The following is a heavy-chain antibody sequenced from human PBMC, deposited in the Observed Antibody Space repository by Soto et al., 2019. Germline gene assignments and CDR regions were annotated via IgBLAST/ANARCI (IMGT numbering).Heavy chain of an antibody. V-gene: IGHV3-30-3*01. CDR2: ISYDGSNK. CDR3: ARVGRESVVPAASLYYYGMDV. D-gene: IGHD2-2*01. J-gene: IGHJ6*02. CDR1: GFTFSSYA. Sequence: PGGSLRLSCAASGFTFSSYAMHWVRQAPGKGLEWVAVISYDGSNKYYADSVKGRFTISRDNSKNTLYLQMNSLRAEDTAVYYCARVGRESVVPAASLYYYGMDVWGQGTTVTVSS.